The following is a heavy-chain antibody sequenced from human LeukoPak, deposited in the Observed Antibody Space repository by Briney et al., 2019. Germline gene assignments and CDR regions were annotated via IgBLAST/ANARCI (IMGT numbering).Heavy chain of an antibody. CDR3: AREWNPDYGEPH. CDR1: GGSFSGYY. J-gene: IGHJ4*02. CDR2: INHSGRT. Sequence: SETLSLTCAVYGGSFSGYYWSWIRQPPGKGLEWIGEINHSGRTNYNPALKSRLTISVDTSNKQFSLKLSSVTAADTAVYYCAREWNPDYGEPHWGQGTLVTVSS. D-gene: IGHD4-17*01. V-gene: IGHV4-34*01.